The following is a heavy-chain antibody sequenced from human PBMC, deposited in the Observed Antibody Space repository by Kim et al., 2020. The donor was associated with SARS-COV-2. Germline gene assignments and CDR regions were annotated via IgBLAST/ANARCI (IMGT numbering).Heavy chain of an antibody. CDR1: GFTFSSYA. V-gene: IGHV3-30-3*01. Sequence: GGSLRLSCAASGFTFSSYAMHWVRQAPGKGLEWVAVISYDGSNKYYADSVKGRFTISRDNSKNTLYLQMNSLRAEDTAVYYCARAPYSSSSTYFDYWGQGTLVPVSS. J-gene: IGHJ4*02. CDR2: ISYDGSNK. D-gene: IGHD6-6*01. CDR3: ARAPYSSSSTYFDY.